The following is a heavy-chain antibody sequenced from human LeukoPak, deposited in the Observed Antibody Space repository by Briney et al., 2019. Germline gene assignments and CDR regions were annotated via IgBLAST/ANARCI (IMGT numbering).Heavy chain of an antibody. CDR3: ARDHNYAFDN. CDR1: GFPFIEYS. CDR2: IGISSGNT. D-gene: IGHD5-18*01. Sequence: GGSLRLSCTASGFPFIEYSMNWVRQAPGKGLEWISYIGISSGNTKYADSVKGRFTISADNAKNSLYLQMNSLRVEDATVYYCARDHNYAFDNWGQGTLVSVSP. J-gene: IGHJ4*02. V-gene: IGHV3-48*04.